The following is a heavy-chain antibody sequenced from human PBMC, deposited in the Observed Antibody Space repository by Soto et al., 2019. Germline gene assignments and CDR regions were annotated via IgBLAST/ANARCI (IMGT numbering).Heavy chain of an antibody. J-gene: IGHJ4*02. D-gene: IGHD3-22*01. CDR3: AKDTYYYSSSGYYVFDS. CDR1: GITFAACA. Sequence: GESLRPSYHDLGITFAACAVHRVGQAPGKGLEWVAVISHDGSNTNYADSVKGRFTFSRDNSKDTVYLQMNSLRAEDTAVYYCAKDTYYYSSSGYYVFDSWGQGP. V-gene: IGHV3-30*18. CDR2: ISHDGSNT.